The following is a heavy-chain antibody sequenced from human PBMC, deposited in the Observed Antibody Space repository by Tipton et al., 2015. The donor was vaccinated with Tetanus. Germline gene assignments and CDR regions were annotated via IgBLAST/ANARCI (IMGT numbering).Heavy chain of an antibody. CDR2: INDSGST. J-gene: IGHJ4*02. D-gene: IGHD4-17*01. CDR1: GGSFSGYY. V-gene: IGHV4-34*01. CDR3: ARWETVTTKIHY. Sequence: TLSLTCAVYGGSFSGYYWNWIRQPPGKGLEWIGKINDSGSTSYNPSLKSRVTISVDTSKNQFSLNLSSVTAADTAVYYRARWETVTTKIHYWGQGTLVTVSS.